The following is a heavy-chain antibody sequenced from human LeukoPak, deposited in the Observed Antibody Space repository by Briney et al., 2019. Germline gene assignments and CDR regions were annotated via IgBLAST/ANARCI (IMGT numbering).Heavy chain of an antibody. CDR3: ARRLNTYYYDSNGYNWFDP. CDR1: GYTFTSYG. V-gene: IGHV1-18*01. D-gene: IGHD3-22*01. CDR2: ISAYNGNT. J-gene: IGHJ5*02. Sequence: ASVKVSCKASGYTFTSYGISWVRQAPGQGLEWMGWISAYNGNTNYAQKLQGRVTMTTDTSTSTAYMELRSLRSDDTAVYYCARRLNTYYYDSNGYNWFDPWGQGTLVTVSS.